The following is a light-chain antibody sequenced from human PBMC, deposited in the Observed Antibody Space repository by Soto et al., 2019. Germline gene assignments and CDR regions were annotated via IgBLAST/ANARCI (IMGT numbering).Light chain of an antibody. J-gene: IGLJ2*01. Sequence: QSALTQPDSVSGSPGQAITISGTGTSSDVGGYNYVSWYQQHPGKAPKLMIYDVSNRPSGVSNRFSASKSGNTASLTISGLQAENEADYYCSSYTSSSTVVFGGGTKLTVL. V-gene: IGLV2-14*03. CDR1: SSDVGGYNY. CDR3: SSYTSSSTVV. CDR2: DVS.